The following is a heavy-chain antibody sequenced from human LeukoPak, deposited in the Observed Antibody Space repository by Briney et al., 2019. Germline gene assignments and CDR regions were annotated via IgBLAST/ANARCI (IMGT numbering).Heavy chain of an antibody. J-gene: IGHJ4*02. D-gene: IGHD2-15*01. Sequence: GGSLRLSCAASGFTFSSSAMSWVRQAPGKGLEWVSAISNNGGYTYYADSVQGRFTISRDNSKSTLCLQMNSLRAEDTAVYYCVKQLGYCSNGSCYFPYWGQGTLVTVSS. CDR2: ISNNGGYT. CDR3: VKQLGYCSNGSCYFPY. V-gene: IGHV3-23*01. CDR1: GFTFSSSA.